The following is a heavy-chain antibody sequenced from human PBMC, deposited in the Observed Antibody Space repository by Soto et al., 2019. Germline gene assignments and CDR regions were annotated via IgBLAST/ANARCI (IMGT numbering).Heavy chain of an antibody. CDR2: INPATGAA. Sequence: QLHLVQSGAVVKKPGASVTVSCSASGYPVTAYYMHWVRQAPGRGLEWMGGINPATGAAKYTPTFQGRVTMTRDTSTSTVFMELSGLTSEDTAVFYCARGGGVGVAGSAAFDMWGQGTVVTVSS. J-gene: IGHJ3*02. D-gene: IGHD3-3*01. V-gene: IGHV1-2*02. CDR1: GYPVTAYY. CDR3: ARGGGVGVAGSAAFDM.